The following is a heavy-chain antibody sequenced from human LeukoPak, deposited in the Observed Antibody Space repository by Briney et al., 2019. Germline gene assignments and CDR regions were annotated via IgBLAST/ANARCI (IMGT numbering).Heavy chain of an antibody. V-gene: IGHV4-34*01. CDR2: INHSGST. CDR3: ARGRGPVIVVVPTTNGAFDI. D-gene: IGHD3-22*01. CDR1: GGSFSGYY. Sequence: SETLSLTCAVYGGSFSGYYWSWIRQPPGKGLEWIGEINHSGSTNYNPSPKSRVTISVDTSKNQFSLKLSSVTAADTAVYYCARGRGPVIVVVPTTNGAFDIWGQGTMVTVSS. J-gene: IGHJ3*02.